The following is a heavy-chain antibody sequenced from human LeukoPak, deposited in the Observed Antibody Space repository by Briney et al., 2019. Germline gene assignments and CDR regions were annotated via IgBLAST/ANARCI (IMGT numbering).Heavy chain of an antibody. J-gene: IGHJ4*02. CDR3: TRDHRGRIAADFFDY. Sequence: PGGSLGLSCTASGFTFGDYAMSWVRQAPGKGLEWVGFIRSKAYGGTTEYAASVKGRFTISRGDSKSIAYLQMNSLKTEDTAVYYCTRDHRGRIAADFFDYWGQGTLVTVSS. D-gene: IGHD6-13*01. CDR2: IRSKAYGGTT. V-gene: IGHV3-49*04. CDR1: GFTFGDYA.